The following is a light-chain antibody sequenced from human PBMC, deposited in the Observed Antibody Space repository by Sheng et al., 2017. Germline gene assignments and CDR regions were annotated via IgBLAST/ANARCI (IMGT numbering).Light chain of an antibody. V-gene: IGKV1-33*01. CDR2: DAS. J-gene: IGKJ2*01. Sequence: DIQMTQSPSSLSASVGDRVTITCQASHDINNYLNWYQQKPGKAPKLLIYDASSVKTGVPSRFSGSGSGTDFTLTISSLQPEDVATYFCQQYDNLYTFGQGTKAGDQT. CDR1: HDINNY. CDR3: QQYDNLYT.